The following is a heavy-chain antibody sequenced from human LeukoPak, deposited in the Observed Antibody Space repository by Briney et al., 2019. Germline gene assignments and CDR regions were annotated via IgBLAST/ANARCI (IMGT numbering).Heavy chain of an antibody. D-gene: IGHD4-23*01. CDR3: AKDKAYGGNPIYYYGMDV. V-gene: IGHV3-9*01. CDR1: GFTFDDYA. Sequence: PGRSLRLSCAASGFTFDDYAMHWVRQAPGKGLEWVSGISWNSGSIGYADSVKGRFTISRDNAKNSLYLQMNSLRAEDTALYYCAKDKAYGGNPIYYYGMDVWGQGTLVTVSS. J-gene: IGHJ6*02. CDR2: ISWNSGSI.